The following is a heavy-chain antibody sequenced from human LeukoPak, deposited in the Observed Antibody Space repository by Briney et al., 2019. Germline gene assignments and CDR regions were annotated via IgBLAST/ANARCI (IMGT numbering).Heavy chain of an antibody. Sequence: PSETLSLTCTVSGGSISSSSYYWGWIRQPPGKGLKWIGSIYYSGSTYYNPSLKSRVTISVDTSKNQFSLKVTSVTAADTAVYYCVRHGGGYCSGGSCYVDYWGQGTLVTVSS. CDR1: GGSISSSSYY. V-gene: IGHV4-39*01. CDR3: VRHGGGYCSGGSCYVDY. J-gene: IGHJ4*02. CDR2: IYYSGST. D-gene: IGHD2-15*01.